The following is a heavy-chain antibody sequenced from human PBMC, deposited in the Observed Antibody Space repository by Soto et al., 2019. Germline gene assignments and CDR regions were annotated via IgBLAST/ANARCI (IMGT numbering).Heavy chain of an antibody. Sequence: QVQLQQWGAGLLKPSETLSLTCAVYGGSFSGYYWSWIRQPPGKGLEWIGEINHSGSTNYNPSLKSRVTISVDTSKNQFSLKLSSVTAADTAVYYCAARITMVRGDYWGQGTLVTVSS. V-gene: IGHV4-34*01. CDR1: GGSFSGYY. CDR2: INHSGST. CDR3: AARITMVRGDY. D-gene: IGHD3-10*01. J-gene: IGHJ4*02.